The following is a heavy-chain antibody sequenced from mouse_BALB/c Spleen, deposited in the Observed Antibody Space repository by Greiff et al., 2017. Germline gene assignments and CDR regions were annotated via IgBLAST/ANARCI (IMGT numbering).Heavy chain of an antibody. CDR2: ISCYNGAT. D-gene: IGHD2-14*01. J-gene: IGHJ3*01. V-gene: IGHV1S34*01. CDR3: ARGGRHDELDWFAY. CDR1: GYSFTGYY. Sequence: LVKPGASVKISCKASGYSFTGYYMHWVKQSHGKSLEWIGYISCYNGATSYNQKVKGKATFTVDTSSSTAYMQFNSLTSEDSTVYDCARGGRHDELDWFAYWGQGTLVTVSA.